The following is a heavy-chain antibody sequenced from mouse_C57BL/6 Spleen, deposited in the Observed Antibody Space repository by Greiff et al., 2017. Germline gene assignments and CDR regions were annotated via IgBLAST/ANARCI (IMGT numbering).Heavy chain of an antibody. J-gene: IGHJ1*03. CDR2: IDPETGGT. D-gene: IGHD6-1*01. V-gene: IGHV1-15*01. CDR3: TRQAAWYFDV. CDR1: GYTFTDYE. Sequence: VQLQQSGAELVRPGASVTLSCKASGYTFTDYEMHWVKQTPVHGLEWIGAIDPETGGTAYNQKFKGKAILTADKSSSTAYMELRSLTSEDSAVYYCTRQAAWYFDVWGTGTTVTVSS.